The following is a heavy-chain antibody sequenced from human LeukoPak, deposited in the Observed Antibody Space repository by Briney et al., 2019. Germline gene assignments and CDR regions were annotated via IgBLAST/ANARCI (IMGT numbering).Heavy chain of an antibody. D-gene: IGHD3-22*01. V-gene: IGHV1-69*04. CDR3: ARGPHPHRGVVVISGNWFDP. J-gene: IGHJ5*02. CDR2: IIPILGIA. Sequence: SVRVSCKASGGTFSSYAISWVRQAPGQGLEWMGRIIPILGIANYAQKFQGRVTITADKSTSTAYMELSSLRSEGTAVYYCARGPHPHRGVVVISGNWFDPWGQGTLVTVSS. CDR1: GGTFSSYA.